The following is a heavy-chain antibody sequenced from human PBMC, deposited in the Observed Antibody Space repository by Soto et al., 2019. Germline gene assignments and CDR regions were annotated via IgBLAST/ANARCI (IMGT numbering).Heavy chain of an antibody. V-gene: IGHV1-2*04. CDR1: GYTFTGYY. CDR3: ARAKWVTSLKVYYYYGMDV. J-gene: IGHJ6*02. Sequence: GASVKVSCKASGYTFTGYYMHWVRQAPGQGLEWMGWINPNSGGTNYAQKFQGWVTMTRDTSISTAYMELSRLRSDDTAVYYCARAKWVTSLKVYYYYGMDVWGQGTTVTVSS. D-gene: IGHD1-26*01. CDR2: INPNSGGT.